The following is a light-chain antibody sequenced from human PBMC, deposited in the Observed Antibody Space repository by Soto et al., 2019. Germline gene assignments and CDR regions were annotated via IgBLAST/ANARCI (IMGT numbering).Light chain of an antibody. CDR3: KQYNIRRT. J-gene: IGKJ1*01. Sequence: EIVMTQSPATLSLSPGERATLSCRASESVSNNLAWYQQKAGQAPRLLIYGASTRATGIPARFSGSWSGTEFTLTIRSLQCGDFAVYYRKQYNIRRTFGKGPKVDIK. V-gene: IGKV3-15*01. CDR1: ESVSNN. CDR2: GAS.